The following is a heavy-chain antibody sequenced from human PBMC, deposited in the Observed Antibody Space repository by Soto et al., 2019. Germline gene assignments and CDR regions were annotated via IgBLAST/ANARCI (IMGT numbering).Heavy chain of an antibody. D-gene: IGHD6-19*01. CDR1: GFTFSSYS. Sequence: GGSLRLSCAASGFTFSSYSMNWVRQAPGKGLEWVSYISSSSSTIYYADSVKGRFTISRDNAKNSLYLQMNSLGDEDTAVYYCAGPLSIAVAGIDYWGQGTLVTVSS. V-gene: IGHV3-48*02. CDR2: ISSSSSTI. J-gene: IGHJ4*02. CDR3: AGPLSIAVAGIDY.